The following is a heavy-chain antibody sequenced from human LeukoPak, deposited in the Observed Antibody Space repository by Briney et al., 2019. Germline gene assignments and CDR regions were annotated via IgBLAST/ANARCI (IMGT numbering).Heavy chain of an antibody. CDR3: ARQRKTYYYGSGSYTSNWFDP. D-gene: IGHD3-10*01. Sequence: GESLQISCQGSGSIFTSYWIGWVRQLPGKGLEWMGIIYPGDSDTRYSPSFQGQVTISADKSISTAYLQWSSLKASDTAMYYCARQRKTYYYGSGSYTSNWFDPWGQGTLVTVSS. J-gene: IGHJ5*02. V-gene: IGHV5-51*01. CDR1: GSIFTSYW. CDR2: IYPGDSDT.